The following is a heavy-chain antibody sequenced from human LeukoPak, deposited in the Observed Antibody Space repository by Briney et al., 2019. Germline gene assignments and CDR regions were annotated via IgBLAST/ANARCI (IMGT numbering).Heavy chain of an antibody. CDR2: ISSCGSSI. Sequence: GGSLRLSCAASGVTFSSYSVNWIRKARGKGLEWVSYISSCGSSIYYADSVKGRFTTSRDNAKNSLYLQMNSLRAEDTAVYYCARVCSNTSCWGAFDIWGQGTMVTVSS. CDR1: GVTFSSYS. J-gene: IGHJ3*02. V-gene: IGHV3-48*04. D-gene: IGHD2-2*01. CDR3: ARVCSNTSCWGAFDI.